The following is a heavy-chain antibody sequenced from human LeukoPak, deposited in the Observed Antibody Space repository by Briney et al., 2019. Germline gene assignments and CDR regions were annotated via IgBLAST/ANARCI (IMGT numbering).Heavy chain of an antibody. Sequence: GGSLRLSCAASGFTFSTYGMNWVRQAPGKGLEWVSSISSSSIYIYYADSVKGRFTIPRDNAKNSLYLQMNSLRAEDTAVYYCARGSRGNIAAAGHFDYWGQGTLVTVSS. CDR1: GFTFSTYG. D-gene: IGHD6-13*01. V-gene: IGHV3-21*01. CDR3: ARGSRGNIAAAGHFDY. CDR2: ISSSSIYI. J-gene: IGHJ4*02.